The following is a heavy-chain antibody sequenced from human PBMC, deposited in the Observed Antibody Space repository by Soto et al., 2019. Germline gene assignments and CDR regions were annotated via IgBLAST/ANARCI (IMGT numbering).Heavy chain of an antibody. Sequence: QVQLQQWGAGLLKPSETLSLTCAVYGGSFSGYYWSWIRQPPGKGLEWIGEINHSGSTNYNPSLKSRVPISVDTSKNQFSLKLSSVTAADTAVYYCARVGIAVAGSAFDIWGQGTMVTVSS. CDR3: ARVGIAVAGSAFDI. V-gene: IGHV4-34*01. CDR1: GGSFSGYY. CDR2: INHSGST. D-gene: IGHD6-19*01. J-gene: IGHJ3*02.